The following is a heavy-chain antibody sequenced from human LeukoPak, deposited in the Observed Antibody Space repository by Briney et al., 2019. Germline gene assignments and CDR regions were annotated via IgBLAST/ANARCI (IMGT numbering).Heavy chain of an antibody. Sequence: GESLRISCKGSGYTFTSYWITWVRQMPGKGLEWMGRIDPSDSYTNYSPAFQGHVTISADKSISTAYLQRSNLKASDTAMYYCARMYYFDSSGYFPWGQGTLVTVSS. CDR2: IDPSDSYT. D-gene: IGHD3-22*01. V-gene: IGHV5-10-1*01. CDR1: GYTFTSYW. CDR3: ARMYYFDSSGYFP. J-gene: IGHJ5*02.